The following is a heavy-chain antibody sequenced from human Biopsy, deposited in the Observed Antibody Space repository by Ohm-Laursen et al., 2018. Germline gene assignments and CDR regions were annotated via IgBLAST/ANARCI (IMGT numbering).Heavy chain of an antibody. CDR2: FAPENGRI. J-gene: IGHJ4*02. Sequence: GASVKVSCKVSGYTLTDISMHWVRQAPGQGLEWMGGFAPENGRIVYSQKFQGRVTMTEDTSTSTAYMEVWRLRSDDTAVYYCAADINVWNVNYWGQGTQVTVSS. D-gene: IGHD1-1*01. CDR3: AADINVWNVNY. CDR1: GYTLTDIS. V-gene: IGHV1-24*01.